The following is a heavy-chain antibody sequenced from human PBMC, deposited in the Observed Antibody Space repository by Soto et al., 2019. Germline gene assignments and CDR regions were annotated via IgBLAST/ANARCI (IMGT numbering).Heavy chain of an antibody. D-gene: IGHD3-10*01. J-gene: IGHJ6*02. Sequence: GESLKISCKGPGYSFTSYWIGWVRQMPGKGLEWMGIIYPGDSDTRYSPSFQGQVTISADKSISTAYLQWSSLKASDTAMYYCAGSLWFGEYYYGMDVWGQGTTVTVSS. CDR1: GYSFTSYW. CDR3: AGSLWFGEYYYGMDV. CDR2: IYPGDSDT. V-gene: IGHV5-51*01.